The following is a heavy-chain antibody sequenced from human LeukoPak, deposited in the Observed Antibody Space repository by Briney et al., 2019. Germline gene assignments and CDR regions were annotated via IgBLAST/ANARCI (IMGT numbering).Heavy chain of an antibody. CDR2: INPSGGST. Sequence: GASVKVSCKASGYTFTSYYMHWVRQAPGQGLEWMGIINPSGGSTSYAQKFQGRVTMTRDMSTSTVYMELSSLRSEDTAVYYCARAAGDHVIDYWGQGTLVTVSS. V-gene: IGHV1-46*01. D-gene: IGHD6-25*01. CDR1: GYTFTSYY. J-gene: IGHJ4*02. CDR3: ARAAGDHVIDY.